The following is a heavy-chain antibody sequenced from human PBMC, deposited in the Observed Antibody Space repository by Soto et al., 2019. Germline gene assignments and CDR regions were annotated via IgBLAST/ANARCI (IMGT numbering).Heavy chain of an antibody. D-gene: IGHD1-26*01. CDR1: AVTFTGFG. Sequence: PGGSLRLSCAASAVTFTGFGMHWVRQAPGKGLEWVAVIRLDGSNTYYADSVKGRFTLSRDNPKNMLYLQMNSLRAEDTAIYYCARDGVGTTTYFGYFDYWGLGTLVTVSS. J-gene: IGHJ4*02. V-gene: IGHV3-33*01. CDR3: ARDGVGTTTYFGYFDY. CDR2: IRLDGSNT.